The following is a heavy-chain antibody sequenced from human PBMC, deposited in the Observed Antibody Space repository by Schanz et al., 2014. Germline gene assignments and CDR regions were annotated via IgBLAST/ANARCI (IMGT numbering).Heavy chain of an antibody. D-gene: IGHD2-21*01. J-gene: IGHJ4*02. CDR3: AKSKSQLPLFDY. Sequence: DVQLLESGGGLVQPGESLRLACAASGFNFNTYAMSWVRQAPGKGLEWVSGLTEGGGGTYYTDAVKGRFTISRDSSKNTLYLQMNSLRADDTAVYYCAKSKSQLPLFDYWGQGTLVAVSS. V-gene: IGHV3-23*01. CDR1: GFNFNTYA. CDR2: LTEGGGGT.